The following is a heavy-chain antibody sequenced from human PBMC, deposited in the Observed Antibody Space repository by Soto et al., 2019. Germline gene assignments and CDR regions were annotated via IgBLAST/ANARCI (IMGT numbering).Heavy chain of an antibody. J-gene: IGHJ5*02. CDR2: IYYSGST. CDR1: GGSISSGGYY. V-gene: IGHV4-31*03. Sequence: PSETLSLTCTVSGGSISSGGYYWSWIRQHPGKGLEWIGYIYYSGSTYYNPSLKSRVTISVDTSKNQFSLKLSSVTAADTAVYYCAREGLGYGGNFYNWFDPWGQGTLVTVSS. CDR3: AREGLGYGGNFYNWFDP. D-gene: IGHD4-17*01.